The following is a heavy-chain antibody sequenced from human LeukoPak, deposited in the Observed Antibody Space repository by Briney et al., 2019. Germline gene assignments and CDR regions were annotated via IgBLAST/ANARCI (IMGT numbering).Heavy chain of an antibody. CDR2: INGDGGSR. V-gene: IGHV3-74*01. CDR3: ARLDSSSSYGNVFDY. CDR1: GFTFSTYW. Sequence: PGGSLRLSCAASGFTFSTYWMHWVRQAPGKGLVWVSRINGDGGSRNYADSVKGRFTISRDNAKNSLYLQMNSLRAEDTALYYCARLDSSSSYGNVFDYWGQGTLVTVSS. J-gene: IGHJ4*02. D-gene: IGHD6-6*01.